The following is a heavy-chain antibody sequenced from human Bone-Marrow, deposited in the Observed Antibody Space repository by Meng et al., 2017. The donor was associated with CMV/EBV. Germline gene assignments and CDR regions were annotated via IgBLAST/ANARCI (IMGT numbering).Heavy chain of an antibody. Sequence: SCKASGYSISSGYYWGWIRQPPGKGLEWIGSIYHSGSTYYNPSLKSRVTISVDTSKNQFSLKLSSVTAADTAVYYCVRQFYDGAFDIWGQGTMVTVSS. V-gene: IGHV4-38-2*02. CDR1: GYSISSGYY. CDR3: VRQFYDGAFDI. CDR2: IYHSGST. J-gene: IGHJ3*02. D-gene: IGHD2/OR15-2a*01.